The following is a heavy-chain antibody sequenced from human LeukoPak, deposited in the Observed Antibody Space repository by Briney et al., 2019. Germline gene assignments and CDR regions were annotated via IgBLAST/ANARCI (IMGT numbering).Heavy chain of an antibody. Sequence: PSETLSLTCTVSGGSISSSSYYWGWIRQPPGKGLEWSGSIYYSGSTYYNPSLKSRVTISVDTSKNQFSLKLSSVTAADTAVYYCASLFDWLPYLDYWGQGTLVTVSS. CDR3: ASLFDWLPYLDY. V-gene: IGHV4-39*01. D-gene: IGHD3-9*01. CDR2: IYYSGST. J-gene: IGHJ4*02. CDR1: GGSISSSSYY.